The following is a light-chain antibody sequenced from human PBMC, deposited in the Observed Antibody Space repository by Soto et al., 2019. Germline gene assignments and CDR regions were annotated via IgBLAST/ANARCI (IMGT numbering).Light chain of an antibody. Sequence: EIVLTQSPATLSLSPGEGATLSWRASQSVSSYLAWYQQKPGQAPRLLIYDASNRATGVPARFSGSGSGADFTLTISSLEPEDFALYYCQQRNNWPPITFGQGTRLEIK. CDR3: QQRNNWPPIT. V-gene: IGKV3-11*01. CDR1: QSVSSY. J-gene: IGKJ5*01. CDR2: DAS.